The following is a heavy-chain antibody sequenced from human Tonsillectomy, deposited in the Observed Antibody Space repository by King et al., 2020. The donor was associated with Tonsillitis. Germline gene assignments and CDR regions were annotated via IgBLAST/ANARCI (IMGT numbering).Heavy chain of an antibody. CDR3: ARATTSYDGSTGYPLIDY. V-gene: IGHV4-59*01. CDR2: LYHSGSP. J-gene: IGHJ4*02. Sequence: VQLQESGPGLVKPSESLSLTCTVSGGSISPYYWTWIRQPPGEGLEWIAYLYHSGSPNSNPSLKSRVTISLDEAKNHLSLRLSSVTAADTAVYYCARATTSYDGSTGYPLIDYWGRGTLVTVSS. CDR1: GGSISPYY. D-gene: IGHD3-22*01.